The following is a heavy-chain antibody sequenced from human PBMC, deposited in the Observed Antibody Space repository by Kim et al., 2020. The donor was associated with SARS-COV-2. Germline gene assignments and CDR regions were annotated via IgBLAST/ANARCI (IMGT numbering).Heavy chain of an antibody. J-gene: IGHJ3*02. CDR2: ISGSGGST. V-gene: IGHV3-23*01. Sequence: GGSLRLSCAASGFTFSSFAMNWVRQAPGKGLEWVSGISGSGGSTYYADSVKGRFTFSRDNSKNTLYLQMNSLRAEGTAVYDCAKDFYWDNSGAGDFDMWG. D-gene: IGHD2-15*01. CDR1: GFTFSSFA. CDR3: AKDFYWDNSGAGDFDM.